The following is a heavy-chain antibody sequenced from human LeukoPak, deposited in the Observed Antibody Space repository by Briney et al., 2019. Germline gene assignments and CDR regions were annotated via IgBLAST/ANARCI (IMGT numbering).Heavy chain of an antibody. Sequence: GGSLRLSCAASGFTFSSYWMHWVRQAPGKGLVWVSRINSDGSSTSYADSVKGRFTISRDNAKNSLYLQMNSLRAEDTAVYYCARELFGSGSYFPPFQHWGQGTLVTVSS. CDR2: INSDGSST. J-gene: IGHJ1*01. V-gene: IGHV3-74*01. CDR1: GFTFSSYW. CDR3: ARELFGSGSYFPPFQH. D-gene: IGHD1-26*01.